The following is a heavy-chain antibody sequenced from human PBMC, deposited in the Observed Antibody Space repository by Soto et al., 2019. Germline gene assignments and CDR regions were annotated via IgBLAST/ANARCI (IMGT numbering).Heavy chain of an antibody. V-gene: IGHV3-72*01. Sequence: GGSLRLSCAASGFTFSDHYMDWVRQAPGKGLEWVGRTRNKANSYTTEYAASVKGRFTISRDDSKNSLYLQMNSLKTEDTAVYYCARDAAAGIYYYYYGMDVWGQGTTVTV. CDR2: TRNKANSYTT. D-gene: IGHD6-13*01. CDR3: ARDAAAGIYYYYYGMDV. CDR1: GFTFSDHY. J-gene: IGHJ6*02.